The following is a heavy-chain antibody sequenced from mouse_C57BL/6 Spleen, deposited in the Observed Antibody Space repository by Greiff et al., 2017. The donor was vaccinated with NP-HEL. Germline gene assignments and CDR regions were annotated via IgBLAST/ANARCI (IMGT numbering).Heavy chain of an antibody. CDR2: ISSGSSTI. CDR1: GFTFSDYG. V-gene: IGHV5-17*01. J-gene: IGHJ2*01. D-gene: IGHD1-1*01. CDR3: ARTYYYGSSLYYFDY. Sequence: EVQRVESGGGLVKPGGSLKLSCAASGFTFSDYGMHWVRQAPEKGLEWVAYISSGSSTIYYADTVKGRFTISRDNAKNTMFLQMTSLRSEDTAMYYCARTYYYGSSLYYFDYWGQGNTLTVSS.